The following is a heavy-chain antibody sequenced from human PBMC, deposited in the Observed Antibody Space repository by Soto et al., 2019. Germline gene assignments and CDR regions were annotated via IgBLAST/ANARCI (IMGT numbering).Heavy chain of an antibody. D-gene: IGHD1-1*01. CDR3: AKGARTWNDRYYYYGMDV. V-gene: IGHV3-23*01. CDR2: ISGSGGST. J-gene: IGHJ6*02. CDR1: GFTFSSYA. Sequence: EVQLLESGGGLVQPGGFLRLSCAASGFTFSSYAMSWVRQAPGKGLEWVSAISGSGGSTYYADSVKGRFTISRDNSNNTLYLQMNSVRAADTAVDYCAKGARTWNDRYYYYGMDVWGQGTTVTVSS.